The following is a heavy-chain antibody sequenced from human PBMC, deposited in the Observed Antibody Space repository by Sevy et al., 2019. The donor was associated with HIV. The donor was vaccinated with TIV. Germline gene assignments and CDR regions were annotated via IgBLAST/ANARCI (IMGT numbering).Heavy chain of an antibody. J-gene: IGHJ4*02. V-gene: IGHV4-4*07. CDR1: GGSISSYY. CDR2: IYTSGST. CDR3: ARGGRECTNGVCYPSDY. Sequence: SETLSLTCTVSGGSISSYYWSWIRQPAGKGLEWIGRIYTSGSTNYNPSLKSRVTMSVDTSKNQFFLKLSSVTAADTAVYYCARGGRECTNGVCYPSDYWGQGTLVTVSS. D-gene: IGHD2-8*01.